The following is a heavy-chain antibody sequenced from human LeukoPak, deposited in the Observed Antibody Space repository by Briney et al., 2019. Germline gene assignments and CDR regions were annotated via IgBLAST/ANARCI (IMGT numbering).Heavy chain of an antibody. D-gene: IGHD6-13*01. CDR3: AKVDKGGKQQLVRYFDY. J-gene: IGHJ4*02. V-gene: IGHV3-23*01. CDR1: GFTFSSHA. CDR2: ISGSGGST. Sequence: GGSLRLSCAASGFTFSSHAMSWVRQAPGKGLEWVSAISGSGGSTYYADSVKGRFTISRDNSKNTLYLQMNSLRAEDTAVYYCAKVDKGGKQQLVRYFDYWGQGTLVTVSS.